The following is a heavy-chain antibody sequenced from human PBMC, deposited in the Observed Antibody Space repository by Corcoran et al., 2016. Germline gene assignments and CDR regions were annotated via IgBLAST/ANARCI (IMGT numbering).Heavy chain of an antibody. CDR3: AKGRPRAAADDYYYYYGVDV. CDR1: GFSFSSYG. V-gene: IGHV3-30*18. J-gene: IGHJ6*02. CDR2: ISYDGSNK. D-gene: IGHD6-13*01. Sequence: QVQLVESGGGVVQPGRSLRLSCAASGFSFSSYGMHWVRQAPGKGLEWVALISYDGSNKYYADSVKGRFTISRDNSRNTLYLQMNSLRAKETAVYYCAKGRPRAAADDYYYYYGVDVWGQGTTVTVSS.